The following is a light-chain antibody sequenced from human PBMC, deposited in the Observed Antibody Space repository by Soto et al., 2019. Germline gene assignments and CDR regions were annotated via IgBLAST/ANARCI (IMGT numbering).Light chain of an antibody. J-gene: IGLJ2*01. Sequence: QSALTQPRSVSGSPGQSVTISCTGTTSDVGGYNYVSWYQQHPGKAPKLMIYDVSERPSGVPDRFSGSKSGNTASLTISGLQTEDEADYYCCSFAGDYPVFGGGTKLTVL. CDR1: TSDVGGYNY. V-gene: IGLV2-11*01. CDR2: DVS. CDR3: CSFAGDYPV.